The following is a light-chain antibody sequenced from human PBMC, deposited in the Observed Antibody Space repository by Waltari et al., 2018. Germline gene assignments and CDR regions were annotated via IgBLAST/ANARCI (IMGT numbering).Light chain of an antibody. CDR3: QQSYTTPLT. Sequence: SCLYGPNKQNYLTWYQRKPGQPPKLLISWASTRESGVPDRFSGSGSGTDFTLTISSLQAEDVAVYYCQQSYTTPLTFGGGTRVEIK. CDR2: WAS. V-gene: IGKV4-1*01. CDR1: SCLYGPNKQNY. J-gene: IGKJ4*01.